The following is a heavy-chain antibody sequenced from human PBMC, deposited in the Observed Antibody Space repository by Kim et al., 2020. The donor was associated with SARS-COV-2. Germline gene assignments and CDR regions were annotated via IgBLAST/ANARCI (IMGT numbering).Heavy chain of an antibody. Sequence: GGSLRLSCAASGFTFDDYSMSWVRQTPGKGLEWVSGINWNGARTTYADSVKGRFIISRDNAKNSLYLQMNSLRVEDTALFYCAKDSYRSTSQVTRGSFDMWGQGTMVTVSS. CDR2: INWNGART. CDR3: AKDSYRSTSQVTRGSFDM. J-gene: IGHJ3*02. CDR1: GFTFDDYS. D-gene: IGHD2-2*01. V-gene: IGHV3-20*04.